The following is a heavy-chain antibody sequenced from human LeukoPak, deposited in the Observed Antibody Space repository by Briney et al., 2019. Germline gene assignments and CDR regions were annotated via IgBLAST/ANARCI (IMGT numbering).Heavy chain of an antibody. V-gene: IGHV3-23*01. CDR1: GFTFSSYA. J-gene: IGHJ4*02. CDR2: INGGGAYT. D-gene: IGHD6-13*01. Sequence: PGGSLRLSCAASGFTFSSYAMSWVRQAPGKGLEWVSTINGGGAYTYYADSVKGRFTISRDNSKNTLYLQMTSLTAEDTAIYYCAKSIAAARGYYFDYWGQGTLVTVSS. CDR3: AKSIAAARGYYFDY.